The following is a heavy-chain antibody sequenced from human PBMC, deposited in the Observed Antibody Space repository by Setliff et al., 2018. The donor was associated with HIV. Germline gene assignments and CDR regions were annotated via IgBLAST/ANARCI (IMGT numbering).Heavy chain of an antibody. D-gene: IGHD1-7*01. CDR2: IYTNGST. J-gene: IGHJ6*03. CDR3: ARGDGTKYYYYYYMDV. V-gene: IGHV4-61*01. Sequence: SETLSLTCSVSGGSISSGSYYWSWIRQPPGKGLEWIGYIYTNGSTNYNPSLKSRVTISVDTSKNQFSLKLSSVTAADTAVYYCARGDGTKYYYYYYMDVWGKGTTVTVSS. CDR1: GGSISSGSYY.